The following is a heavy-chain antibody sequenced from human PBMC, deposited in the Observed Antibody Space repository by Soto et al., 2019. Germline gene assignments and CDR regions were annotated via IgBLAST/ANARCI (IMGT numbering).Heavy chain of an antibody. CDR1: GYTFTSYG. V-gene: IGHV1-18*01. CDR3: ARAKFMTDSGGRCYVT. Sequence: QVQLVQSGAEVKKPGASVKFSCKASGYTFTSYGISWVRQAPGQGLEWMGGISAYNGNTNYAQKLQGRVTMTTDTSTSKAYMELRSLRSDDTAVYYCARAKFMTDSGGRCYVTWGQGPLITVSS. J-gene: IGHJ5*02. D-gene: IGHD2-15*01. CDR2: ISAYNGNT.